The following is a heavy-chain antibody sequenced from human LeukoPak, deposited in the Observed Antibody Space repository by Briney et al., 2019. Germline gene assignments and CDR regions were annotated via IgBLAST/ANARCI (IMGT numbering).Heavy chain of an antibody. J-gene: IGHJ4*02. D-gene: IGHD5-24*01. CDR2: IYTSGST. V-gene: IGHV4-4*07. CDR3: ARDRRRGYNGGDLFGY. CDR1: GGSISPYY. Sequence: SETLSLTCTVSGGSISPYYWSWIRQPAGKGLEWIGRIYTSGSTNYNPSLKSRVTMSVDTSKNQFSLKLSSVTAADTAVYYCARDRRRGYNGGDLFGYWGQGTLVTVSS.